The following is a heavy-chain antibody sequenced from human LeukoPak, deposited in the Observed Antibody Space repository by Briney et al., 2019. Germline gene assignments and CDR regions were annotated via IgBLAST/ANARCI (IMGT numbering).Heavy chain of an antibody. J-gene: IGHJ3*01. CDR2: ISYSSETI. CDR3: AKDRGGGSQLGDAYDV. Sequence: PGGSLRLSCAASGFLVNANHINWVRQAPGKGLEWVSGISYSSETIGYVDSVKGRFTISRDNVRKSLYLQMNSLRIEDTALYYCAKDRGGGSQLGDAYDVWGQGTMVSVSS. V-gene: IGHV3-9*01. D-gene: IGHD5-24*01. CDR1: GFLVNANH.